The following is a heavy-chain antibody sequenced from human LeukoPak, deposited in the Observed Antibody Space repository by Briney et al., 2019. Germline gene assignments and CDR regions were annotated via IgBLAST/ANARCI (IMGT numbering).Heavy chain of an antibody. Sequence: PSETLSLTCGVSGGSISSSNWWSWVRQPPRKGLEWIGEIYHGGTTNYNPSLKSRVTISIDKSKNQFSLKLSSVTAADTAVYYCASKRDFYYGMDVWGQGTTVTVSS. J-gene: IGHJ6*02. CDR2: IYHGGTT. CDR3: ASKRDFYYGMDV. CDR1: GGSISSSNW. V-gene: IGHV4-4*02.